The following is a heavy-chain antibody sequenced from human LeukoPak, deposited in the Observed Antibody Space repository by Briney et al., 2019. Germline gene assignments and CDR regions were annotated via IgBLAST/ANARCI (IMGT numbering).Heavy chain of an antibody. D-gene: IGHD6-13*01. J-gene: IGHJ3*02. CDR1: GFTFSSYS. CDR3: ARTNAAAHAFDI. Sequence: GGSLRLSCAASGFTFSSYSMNWVRQAPGKGLECVSSISSSSSYIYYADSVKGRFTISRDNAKNSLYLQMNSLRAEDTAVYYCARTNAAAHAFDIWGQGTMVTVSS. CDR2: ISSSSSYI. V-gene: IGHV3-21*01.